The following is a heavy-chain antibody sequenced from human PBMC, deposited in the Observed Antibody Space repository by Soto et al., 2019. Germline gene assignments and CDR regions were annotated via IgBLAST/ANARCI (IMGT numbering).Heavy chain of an antibody. CDR1: GYTFTSYG. Sequence: QVQLVQSGAEVKKPGASVKVSCKASGYTFTSYGISWVRQAPGQGLEWMGWISAYNGNTNYAQKLQGRVTMTTDTATNTAYMELRSLRSDDTAMYYCARDLWYCSSNSCRNWFDPWGQGTLVTVSS. CDR2: ISAYNGNT. D-gene: IGHD2-2*01. V-gene: IGHV1-18*04. J-gene: IGHJ5*02. CDR3: ARDLWYCSSNSCRNWFDP.